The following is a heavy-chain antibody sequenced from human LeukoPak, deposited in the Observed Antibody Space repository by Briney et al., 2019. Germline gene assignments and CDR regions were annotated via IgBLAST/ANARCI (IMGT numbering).Heavy chain of an antibody. J-gene: IGHJ6*02. CDR1: GGTFSSYA. Sequence: GASVKVSCKASGGTFSSYAISWVRQAPGQGLEWMGGIIPIFGTANYAQKFQGRATITADESTSTAYMELSSLRSEDTAVYYCARFFPSVTTFDSSVTSLYYGMDVWGQGTTVTVSS. D-gene: IGHD4-17*01. CDR2: IIPIFGTA. V-gene: IGHV1-69*01. CDR3: ARFFPSVTTFDSSVTSLYYGMDV.